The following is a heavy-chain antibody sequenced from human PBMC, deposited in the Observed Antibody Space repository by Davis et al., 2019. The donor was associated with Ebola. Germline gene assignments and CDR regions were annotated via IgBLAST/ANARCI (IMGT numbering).Heavy chain of an antibody. J-gene: IGHJ1*01. CDR3: ARDLDSSGWLVGGYFQH. CDR2: ISVYNGNT. D-gene: IGHD6-19*01. V-gene: IGHV1-18*01. CDR1: GYTFTNYG. Sequence: ASVKVSCKASGYTFTNYGITWVRQAPGQGLEWMGWISVYNGNTKYAQNFQGRVTITADKSTSTAYMELSSLRSEDTAVYYCARDLDSSGWLVGGYFQHWGQGTLVTVSS.